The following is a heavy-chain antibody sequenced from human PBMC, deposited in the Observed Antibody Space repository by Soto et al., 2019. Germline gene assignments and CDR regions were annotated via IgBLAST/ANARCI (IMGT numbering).Heavy chain of an antibody. J-gene: IGHJ6*02. CDR2: INSDGSST. V-gene: IGHV3-74*01. CDR1: GFTFSSYW. CDR3: ARDNGASSFDYYYYGMDV. Sequence: GGSLRLSCAASGFTFSSYWMHWVRQAPGKGLVWVSRINSDGSSTSYADSVKGRFTISRDNAKSTLYLQMNSLRAEDTAVYYCARDNGASSFDYYYYGMDVWGQGTTVTVSS. D-gene: IGHD6-6*01.